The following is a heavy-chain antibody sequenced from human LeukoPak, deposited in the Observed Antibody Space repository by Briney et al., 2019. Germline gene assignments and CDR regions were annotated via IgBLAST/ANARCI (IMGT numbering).Heavy chain of an antibody. D-gene: IGHD2-21*02. CDR3: ASEQRGGDDY. J-gene: IGHJ4*02. V-gene: IGHV3-48*01. CDR2: ISTGSSTT. Sequence: TGGSLRLSCAASEFAFSTYNMNWVRQAPGKGLEWVSYISTGSSTTYYADSVKGRFTISRDNSKNTLYLQMNSLRAEDTAVYYCASEQRGGDDYWGQGTLVTVSS. CDR1: EFAFSTYN.